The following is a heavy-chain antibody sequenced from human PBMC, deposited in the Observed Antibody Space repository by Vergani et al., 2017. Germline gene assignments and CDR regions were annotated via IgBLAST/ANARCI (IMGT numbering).Heavy chain of an antibody. D-gene: IGHD2-21*01. J-gene: IGHJ6*02. CDR2: IKSTFDRGTT. V-gene: IGHV3-15*07. CDR3: TTDPRYCGDGSCYWLRDHHYYGMDV. Sequence: EVQLVESGGGIVKPGGSLRLSCVASGFSFRNAWMNWVRRTPGKGLEWVGRIKSTFDRGTTDYAAAVKGRFTIARDDSKNKLFLQMNGLKTEDIDVYYCTTDPRYCGDGSCYWLRDHHYYGMDVWGQGTTVTVSS. CDR1: GFSFRNAW.